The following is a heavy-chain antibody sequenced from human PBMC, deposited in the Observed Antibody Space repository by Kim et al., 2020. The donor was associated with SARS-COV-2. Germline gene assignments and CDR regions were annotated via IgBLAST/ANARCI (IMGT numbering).Heavy chain of an antibody. Sequence: ASVKVSCKASGYTFTSYAMHWVRQAPGQRLEWMGWINAGNGNTKYSQKFQGRVTITRDTSASTAYMELSSLRSEDTAVYYCARDPEDYYDSSGLPDYWGQGTLVTVSS. V-gene: IGHV1-3*01. CDR1: GYTFTSYA. J-gene: IGHJ4*02. CDR3: ARDPEDYYDSSGLPDY. CDR2: INAGNGNT. D-gene: IGHD3-22*01.